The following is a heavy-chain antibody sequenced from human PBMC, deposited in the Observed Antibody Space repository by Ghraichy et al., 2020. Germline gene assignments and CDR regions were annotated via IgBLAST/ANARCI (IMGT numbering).Heavy chain of an antibody. V-gene: IGHV4-59*12. CDR2: VYNSGLT. CDR1: GGSMDSYY. Sequence: ETLSLTCTVSGGSMDSYYWSWIRQPPGKGLEWIGYVYNSGLTDYNPSLKSRVTISLDTSKKQFFLNLTSVTAADTAVYYCARVPTRWGQGTLVTVSS. J-gene: IGHJ4*02. CDR3: ARVPTR.